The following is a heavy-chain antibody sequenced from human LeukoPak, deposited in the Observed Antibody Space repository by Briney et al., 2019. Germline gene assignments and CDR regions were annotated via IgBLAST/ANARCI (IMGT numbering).Heavy chain of an antibody. V-gene: IGHV1-2*02. Sequence: ASVKVSCKASGGTFSSYAISWVRQAPGQGLEWMGWINPDSGDTNSAQKFLGRVSMTRDTSISTAYMELTRLRSDDTALYYCAIYTGSYVRCFQHWGQGTLVIVSS. J-gene: IGHJ1*01. D-gene: IGHD1-26*01. CDR2: INPDSGDT. CDR3: AIYTGSYVRCFQH. CDR1: GGTFSSYA.